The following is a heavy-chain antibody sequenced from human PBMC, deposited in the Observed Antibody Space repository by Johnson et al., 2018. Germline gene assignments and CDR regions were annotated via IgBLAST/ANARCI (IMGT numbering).Heavy chain of an antibody. CDR1: GGTFSSYA. J-gene: IGHJ1*01. Sequence: QVQLVQSGAEVKEPGSSVKVSCKASGGTFSSYAISWVRQAPGQGLEWMGGIIPIFGTANYAQKFQGRVTITADESTSTASMELGSLRSEDTAVYYCARDRTSIKSGPAEYFQHWGQGTLVTVSS. CDR3: ARDRTSIKSGPAEYFQH. CDR2: IIPIFGTA. D-gene: IGHD3-3*01. V-gene: IGHV1-69*12.